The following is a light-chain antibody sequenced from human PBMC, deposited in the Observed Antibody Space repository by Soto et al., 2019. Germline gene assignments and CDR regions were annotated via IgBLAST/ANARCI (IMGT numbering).Light chain of an antibody. CDR1: QSVSSSY. V-gene: IGKV3-20*01. CDR2: GAS. J-gene: IGKJ1*01. CDR3: QKYGSSLLT. Sequence: EIVLTQSPGTLSLSPGERATLSCRASQSVSSSYLAWYQQKPGQAPRLLIYGASSRATGIPDRFSGSGSGTDFTFTISRLEPEDCAVYYCQKYGSSLLTFGQGTKVEIK.